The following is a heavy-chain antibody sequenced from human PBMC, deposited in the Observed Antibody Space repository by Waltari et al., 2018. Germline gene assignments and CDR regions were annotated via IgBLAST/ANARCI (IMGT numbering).Heavy chain of an antibody. J-gene: IGHJ5*02. CDR2: IYHEGNT. Sequence: QVQLQESGPALVRPSETLSLTCVVSDYSIGSGYYWGWIRQAPGKGLEWIANIYHEGNTYYNPSLKSRVAISMDTSENQFSLKLRSVTATDTAVYYCARLALGYCTSPRCRQNESWGQGTLVTVSS. D-gene: IGHD2-8*01. V-gene: IGHV4-38-2*01. CDR1: DYSIGSGYY. CDR3: ARLALGYCTSPRCRQNES.